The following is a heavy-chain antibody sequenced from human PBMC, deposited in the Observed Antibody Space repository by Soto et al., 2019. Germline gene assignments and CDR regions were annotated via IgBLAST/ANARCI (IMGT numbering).Heavy chain of an antibody. D-gene: IGHD3-22*01. J-gene: IGHJ4*02. CDR1: GFSFNNYA. CDR3: ARDRPPYYYDSSGYLGY. Sequence: GGSLRLSCAASGFSFNNYAMSWVRQAPGKGLEWVSAISGSGDNTYYADSVKGRFTISRDNAKNTLYLQMNSLRAEDTAVYYCARDRPPYYYDSSGYLGYWGQGTLVTVSS. V-gene: IGHV3-23*01. CDR2: ISGSGDNT.